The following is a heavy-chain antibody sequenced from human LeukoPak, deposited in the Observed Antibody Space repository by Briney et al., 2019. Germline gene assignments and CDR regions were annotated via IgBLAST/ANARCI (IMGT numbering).Heavy chain of an antibody. CDR2: IYHSGST. Sequence: PSGTLSLTCAVSGGSISSSNWWSWVRQPPGKGLEWIGEIYHSGSTNYNPSLKSRVTISVDKSKNQFSLKLTSVTAADTALYYCARTDPVATTGTASKIYWYFDVWGRGTLVTVSS. CDR1: GGSISSSNW. J-gene: IGHJ2*01. D-gene: IGHD1-7*01. CDR3: ARTDPVATTGTASKIYWYFDV. V-gene: IGHV4-4*02.